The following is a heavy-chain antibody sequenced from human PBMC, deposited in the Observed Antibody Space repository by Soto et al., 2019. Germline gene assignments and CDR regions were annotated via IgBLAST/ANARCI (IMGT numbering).Heavy chain of an antibody. CDR2: VDPKDGET. D-gene: IGHD3-9*01. J-gene: IGHJ4*02. Sequence: EVQLVQSGAEVKKPGATVKISCKVSGYIFTDYYIHWVQQAPGKGLKWVGLVDPKDGETRYREKFQGRVTITADTSTNTAYMELSSLRSEDTAVYYCATLPRLRYFDWLNFDCWGQGTLVTVSS. CDR1: GYIFTDYY. CDR3: ATLPRLRYFDWLNFDC. V-gene: IGHV1-69-2*01.